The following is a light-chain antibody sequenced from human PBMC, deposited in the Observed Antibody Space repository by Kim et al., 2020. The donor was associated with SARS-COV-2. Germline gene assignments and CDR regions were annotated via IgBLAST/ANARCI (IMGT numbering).Light chain of an antibody. Sequence: LSPGERAPLSCRASQSVSIYFAWYQQKPGQAPRLLIYDASNRATGIPARFTGSGSGTDFTLTISSLEPEDFAVYYCQQRSNWPITFGQGTRLEIK. CDR3: QQRSNWPIT. CDR2: DAS. V-gene: IGKV3-11*01. J-gene: IGKJ5*01. CDR1: QSVSIY.